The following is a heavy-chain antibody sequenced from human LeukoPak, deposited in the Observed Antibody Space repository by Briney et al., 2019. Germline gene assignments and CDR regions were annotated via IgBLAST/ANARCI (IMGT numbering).Heavy chain of an antibody. J-gene: IGHJ4*02. CDR3: AKDLYGDYGGIDY. CDR2: IRGNSGST. CDR1: GFTFSIYA. V-gene: IGHV3-23*01. Sequence: QPGGSLRLSCAASGFTFSIYAMSWVRQAPGKGLEWVSVIRGNSGSTYYADSVKGQFTISRDNSKNTLYLQMNSLRAEDTAIYYCAKDLYGDYGGIDYWGQGTLVTVSS. D-gene: IGHD4-17*01.